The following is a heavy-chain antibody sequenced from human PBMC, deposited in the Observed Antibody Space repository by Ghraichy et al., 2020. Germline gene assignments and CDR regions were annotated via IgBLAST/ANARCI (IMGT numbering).Heavy chain of an antibody. CDR1: GGSFSGYY. Sequence: LNISCAVYGGSFSGYYWSWIRQPPGKGLEWIGEINHSGSTNYNPSLKSRVTISVDTSKNQFSLKLSSVTAADTAVYYCARGRRNGYRREYFDYWGQGTLVTVSS. CDR3: ARGRRNGYRREYFDY. J-gene: IGHJ4*02. V-gene: IGHV4-34*01. CDR2: INHSGST. D-gene: IGHD5-24*01.